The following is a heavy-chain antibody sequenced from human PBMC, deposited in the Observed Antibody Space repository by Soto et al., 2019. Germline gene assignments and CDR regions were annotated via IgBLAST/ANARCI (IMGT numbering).Heavy chain of an antibody. CDR1: GGSFSGYY. CDR3: ARGSSSWYSDSDGMDV. CDR2: INHSGST. Sequence: PSETLSLTCAVYGGSFSGYYWSWIRKPPGKGLEWIGEINHSGSTNYNPSLKSRVTISVDTSKNQFSLKLSSVTAADTAVYYCARGSSSWYSDSDGMDVWGQGTTVTVSS. J-gene: IGHJ6*02. V-gene: IGHV4-34*01. D-gene: IGHD6-13*01.